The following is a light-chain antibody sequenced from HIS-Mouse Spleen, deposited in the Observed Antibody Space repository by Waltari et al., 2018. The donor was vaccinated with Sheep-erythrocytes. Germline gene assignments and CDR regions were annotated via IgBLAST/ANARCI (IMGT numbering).Light chain of an antibody. CDR2: DVS. CDR3: CSYAGSYNHV. CDR1: SSDVGGYNY. Sequence: QSALTQPRPVSGSPGQSVTISCTETSSDVGGYNYVSWYQQHPGKAPQLMIYDVSKRPSGVPDRFAGSKSGNTASLTISGLQAEDEADYYCCSYAGSYNHVFATGTKVTVL. V-gene: IGLV2-11*01. J-gene: IGLJ1*01.